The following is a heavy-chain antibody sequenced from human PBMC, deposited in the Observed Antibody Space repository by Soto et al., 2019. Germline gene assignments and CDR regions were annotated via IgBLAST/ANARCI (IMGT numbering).Heavy chain of an antibody. CDR1: GYTFTSYG. V-gene: IGHV1-18*01. D-gene: IGHD6-6*01. CDR2: ISAYNGNT. J-gene: IGHJ6*02. CDR3: ARTFEYSSSSDGRFSMVRGVEGYYYYYYGMDV. Sequence: WASVKVSCKASGYTFTSYGISWVRQAPGQGLEWMGWISAYNGNTNYAQKLQGRVTMTTDTSTSTAYMELRSLRSDDTAVYYCARTFEYSSSSDGRFSMVRGVEGYYYYYYGMDVWGQGTTVTVSS.